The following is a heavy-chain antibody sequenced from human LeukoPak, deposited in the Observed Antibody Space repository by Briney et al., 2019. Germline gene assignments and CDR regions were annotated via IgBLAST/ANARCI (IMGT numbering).Heavy chain of an antibody. Sequence: PSETLSLTCTVSGGSISNYYWNWVRQPPGRGLEWIGYIYKTGSTIYSPSLESRVIMSVDTSQNQFSLKLRSVTAADTAIYYCAREESGYEYSPFYLWGQRILVTVSS. D-gene: IGHD5-12*01. CDR2: IYKTGST. V-gene: IGHV4-59*01. CDR1: GGSISNYY. J-gene: IGHJ5*02. CDR3: AREESGYEYSPFYL.